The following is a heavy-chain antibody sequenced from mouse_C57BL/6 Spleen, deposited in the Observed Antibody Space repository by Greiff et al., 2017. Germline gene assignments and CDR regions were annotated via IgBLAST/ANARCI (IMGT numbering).Heavy chain of an antibody. CDR2: ISYDGSN. D-gene: IGHD2-1*01. CDR3: AREVYSYYYAMDY. J-gene: IGHJ4*01. Sequence: EVQLQQSGPGLVKPSQSLSLTCSVTGYSITSGYYWNWIRQFPGNKLEWMGYISYDGSNNYNPSLKNRISITRDTSKNQFFLKLNSVTTEDTATYYCAREVYSYYYAMDYWGQGTSVTVSS. V-gene: IGHV3-6*01. CDR1: GYSITSGYY.